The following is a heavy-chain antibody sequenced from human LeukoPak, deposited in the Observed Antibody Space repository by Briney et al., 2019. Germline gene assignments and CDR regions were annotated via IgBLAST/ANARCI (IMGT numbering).Heavy chain of an antibody. D-gene: IGHD1-26*01. CDR3: AINFTTWCYSGLFDY. CDR2: ISSSNSYT. CDR1: GLTFSYYE. J-gene: IGHJ4*02. Sequence: GGSLRLSCGASGLTFSYYEMSWVRRAPGKGLEWVSCISSSNSYTNYADSVKGRFTISRDNAKKSLYLAMNSLRAEDTAVYYCAINFTTWCYSGLFDYWGQGTLVTVSS. V-gene: IGHV3-11*06.